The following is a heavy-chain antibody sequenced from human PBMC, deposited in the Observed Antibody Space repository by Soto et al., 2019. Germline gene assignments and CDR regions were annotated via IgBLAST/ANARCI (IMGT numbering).Heavy chain of an antibody. J-gene: IGHJ5*02. CDR1: GFTFSNYG. CDR2: ISYDGGNK. CDR3: AKDPRKVTRPSVPPPAS. Sequence: XESLSLYCAASGFTFSNYGMHWVRQAPGKGLEWVAIISYDGGNKYYVDSVKGRFTISRDTYKNTLYLQMNSLRPEDTAVYFCAKDPRKVTRPSVPPPASWGQGTLVTV. V-gene: IGHV3-30*18. D-gene: IGHD4-17*01.